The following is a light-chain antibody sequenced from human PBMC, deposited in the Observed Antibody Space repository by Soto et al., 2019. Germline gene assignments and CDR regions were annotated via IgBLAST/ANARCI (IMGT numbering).Light chain of an antibody. CDR3: QQYNSYSQYN. J-gene: IGKJ2*01. V-gene: IGKV1-5*01. CDR2: DAS. CDR1: QSISSW. Sequence: DIQMTQSPSTLSASVGDRVTITCRASQSISSWLAWYQQKPGKAPKLLIYDASSLESGVPSRFSGSGSGTEFTLTISSLQPDDFATYYCQQYNSYSQYNFGQGTKLEIK.